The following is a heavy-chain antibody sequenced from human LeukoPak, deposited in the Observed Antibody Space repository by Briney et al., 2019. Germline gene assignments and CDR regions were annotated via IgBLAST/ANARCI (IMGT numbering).Heavy chain of an antibody. D-gene: IGHD6-13*01. CDR2: INHSGST. V-gene: IGHV4-34*01. Sequence: SETLSLTCAVYGGSFSGYYWSWIRQPPGKGLEWIGEINHSGSTNYNPSLKSRVTISVDTSKNQFSLKLSSVTAADTAVYYCARGGSSWYNYYYGMDVWGQGTTVTVSS. CDR3: ARGGSSWYNYYYGMDV. CDR1: GGSFSGYY. J-gene: IGHJ6*02.